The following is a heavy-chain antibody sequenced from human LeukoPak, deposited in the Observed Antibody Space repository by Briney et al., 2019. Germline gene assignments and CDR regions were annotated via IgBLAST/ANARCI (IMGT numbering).Heavy chain of an antibody. D-gene: IGHD6-19*01. Sequence: GGSLRLSCAASGFAFSNYAMSWVRQAPGKGLEWVSSMSGSGGSTYYADSVKGRFTISRDNSKNTLYLQMNNLRAEDTALYYCAKNQGQWLVPVDYWGQGTLVTVSS. V-gene: IGHV3-23*01. CDR1: GFAFSNYA. J-gene: IGHJ4*02. CDR2: MSGSGGST. CDR3: AKNQGQWLVPVDY.